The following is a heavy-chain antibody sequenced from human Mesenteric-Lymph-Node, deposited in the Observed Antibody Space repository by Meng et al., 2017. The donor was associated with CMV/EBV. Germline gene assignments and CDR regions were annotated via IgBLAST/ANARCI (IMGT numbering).Heavy chain of an antibody. J-gene: IGHJ6*02. Sequence: GGSLRLSCAASGFTFSDYQMTWIRQAPGQGLEWVSYIGNTGGPISYADSVKGRFTISRDNAKNSLYLQMNSLRAEDTAVYYCARDITYYDFWSGPDYYYYGMDVWGQGTTVTVSS. CDR1: GFTFSDYQ. V-gene: IGHV3-11*04. D-gene: IGHD3-3*01. CDR2: IGNTGGPI. CDR3: ARDITYYDFWSGPDYYYYGMDV.